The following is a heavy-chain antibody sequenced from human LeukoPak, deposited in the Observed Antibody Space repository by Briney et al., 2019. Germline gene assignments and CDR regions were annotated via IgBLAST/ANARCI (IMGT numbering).Heavy chain of an antibody. CDR3: ARETSTVTYRIFDY. D-gene: IGHD4-17*01. CDR1: GGSISSYY. CDR2: IYISGST. Sequence: SETLSLTCTVSGGSISSYYWSWIRQPAGKGLEWIGRIYISGSTNYNPSLKSRVTMSVDMSKSQFSLKLTSVIAADTAVYYCARETSTVTYRIFDYWGQGTLVTVSS. J-gene: IGHJ4*02. V-gene: IGHV4-4*07.